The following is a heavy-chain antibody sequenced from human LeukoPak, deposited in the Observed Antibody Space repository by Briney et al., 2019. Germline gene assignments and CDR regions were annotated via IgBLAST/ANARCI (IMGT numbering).Heavy chain of an antibody. CDR1: GGSISSSSYY. D-gene: IGHD2-2*01. CDR2: IYYSGST. J-gene: IGHJ2*01. Sequence: SETLSLTCTVSGGSISSSSYYWGWIRQPPGKGLEWIGSIYYSGSTNYNPSLKSRVTISVDTSKNQFSLKLSSVTAADTAVYYCARDWGYCSSTSCYSYFDLWGRGTLVTVSS. CDR3: ARDWGYCSSTSCYSYFDL. V-gene: IGHV4-39*07.